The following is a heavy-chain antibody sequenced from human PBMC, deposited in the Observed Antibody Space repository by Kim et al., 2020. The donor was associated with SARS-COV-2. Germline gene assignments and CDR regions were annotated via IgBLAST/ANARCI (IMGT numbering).Heavy chain of an antibody. Sequence: GGSLRLSCAASGFTFSSYGMHWVRQAPGKGLEWVAVISYDGSNKYYADSVKGRFTISRDNSKNTLYLQMNSLRAEDTAVYYCAKDELQGGYNLLFDYWGQGTLVTVSS. J-gene: IGHJ4*02. CDR2: ISYDGSNK. CDR3: AKDELQGGYNLLFDY. CDR1: GFTFSSYG. V-gene: IGHV3-30*18. D-gene: IGHD5-12*01.